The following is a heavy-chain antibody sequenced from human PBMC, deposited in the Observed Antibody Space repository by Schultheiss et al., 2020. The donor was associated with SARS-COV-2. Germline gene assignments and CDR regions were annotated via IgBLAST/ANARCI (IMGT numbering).Heavy chain of an antibody. CDR2: ISSGGSTI. J-gene: IGHJ4*02. CDR3: ARDNVGFDY. CDR1: GFTFSSYE. Sequence: EGSLRLSCAASGFTFSSYEMNWVRQAPGKGLEWVSYISSGGSTIYYADSVMGQFTISRDNAKNSLYLQMNSLRAEDTAVYYCARDNVGFDYWGQGTLVTVSS. V-gene: IGHV3-48*03. D-gene: IGHD3-16*01.